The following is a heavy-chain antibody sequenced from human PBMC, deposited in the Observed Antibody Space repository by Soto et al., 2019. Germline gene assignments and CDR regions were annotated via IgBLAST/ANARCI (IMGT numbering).Heavy chain of an antibody. CDR2: ISGSGGNT. CDR1: GFSFSYFA. J-gene: IGHJ4*02. D-gene: IGHD6-19*01. CDR3: AKDRGGSGWSTLDH. Sequence: EVQILESGGSLVHPGGSLRLSCAASGFSFSYFAMSWVRQAPGKGLEWVAAISGSGGNTYYADSVKGRFTISRDNSKHTLFLQMNSLRDEDTAVYYCAKDRGGSGWSTLDHWGQGTLVTVSS. V-gene: IGHV3-23*01.